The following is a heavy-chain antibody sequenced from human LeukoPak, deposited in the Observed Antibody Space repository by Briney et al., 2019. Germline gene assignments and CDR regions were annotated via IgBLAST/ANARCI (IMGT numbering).Heavy chain of an antibody. CDR2: IYTSGNT. J-gene: IGHJ6*03. CDR3: ARETGPYYYYYMDV. D-gene: IGHD1-1*01. V-gene: IGHV4-4*07. Sequence: SETLSLTCTVSGGSISSYYWSWIRQPAGKGLEWIGRIYTSGNTNYNPSLKSRVTISVDKSKNQFSLKLSSVTAADTAVYYCARETGPYYYYYMDVWGKGTTVSIS. CDR1: GGSISSYY.